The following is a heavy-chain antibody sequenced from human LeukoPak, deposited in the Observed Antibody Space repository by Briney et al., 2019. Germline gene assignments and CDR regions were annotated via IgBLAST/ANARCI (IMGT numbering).Heavy chain of an antibody. V-gene: IGHV3-7*05. Sequence: GGSLRLSCVASGYTFRSYWMNWVRQAPGKGLEWVANIKQDGSEKYYVDSVKGRFTISRDNAKSSLYLQMNSLRAEDTAAYYCARGGTYYYHYFDYWGQGTLVTVSS. J-gene: IGHJ4*02. CDR2: IKQDGSEK. D-gene: IGHD1-26*01. CDR3: ARGGTYYYHYFDY. CDR1: GYTFRSYW.